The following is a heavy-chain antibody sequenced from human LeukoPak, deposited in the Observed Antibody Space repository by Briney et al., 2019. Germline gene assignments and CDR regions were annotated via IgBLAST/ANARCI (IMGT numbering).Heavy chain of an antibody. J-gene: IGHJ4*02. CDR1: GFTFSSYG. CDR3: ARYDILTGGGYCY. D-gene: IGHD3-9*01. V-gene: IGHV3-7*01. CDR2: IKQDGSEK. Sequence: QAGGSLRLSCAASGFTFSSYGMHWVRQAPGKGLEWVANIKQDGSEKYYVDSVKGRFTISRDNAKNSLYLQMNSLRAEDTAVYYCARYDILTGGGYCYWGQGTLVTVSS.